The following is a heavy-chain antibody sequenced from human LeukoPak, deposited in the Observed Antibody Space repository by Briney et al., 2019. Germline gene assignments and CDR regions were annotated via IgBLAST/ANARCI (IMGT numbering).Heavy chain of an antibody. Sequence: GGSLRLSCAASGFTFSSYAMSWVRQAPGKGLEWVSAISGSGGSTYYADSVKGRFTISRDNSKNTLYLQMNSLRAEDTAVYYCAKAGDSTVVRGWYFDLWGRGTLVTVSS. CDR2: ISGSGGST. CDR3: AKAGDSTVVRGWYFDL. V-gene: IGHV3-23*01. J-gene: IGHJ2*01. D-gene: IGHD4-23*01. CDR1: GFTFSSYA.